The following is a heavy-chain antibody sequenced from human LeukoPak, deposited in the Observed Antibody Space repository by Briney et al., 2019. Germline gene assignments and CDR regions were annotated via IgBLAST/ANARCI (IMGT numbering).Heavy chain of an antibody. CDR1: GFTFSSYA. CDR3: ARDGPITYDSSGYWFDP. Sequence: GGSLRLSCAASGFTFSSYAMSWVRQAPGKGLEWVAVIWYDGSNKYYADSVKGRFTISRDNSKNTLYLQMNSLRAEDTAVYYCARDGPITYDSSGYWFDPWGQGTLVTVSS. J-gene: IGHJ5*02. CDR2: IWYDGSNK. D-gene: IGHD3-22*01. V-gene: IGHV3-33*08.